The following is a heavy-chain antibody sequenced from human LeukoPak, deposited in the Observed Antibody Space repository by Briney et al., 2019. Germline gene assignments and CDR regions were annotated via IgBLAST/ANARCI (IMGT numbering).Heavy chain of an antibody. Sequence: GESLKISCKGSGYSFTSYWIAWVRQMPGKGLEWMGIIYPGDSDTRYSPSFQGQVTISADRSTSTAYLHWSSLKASDTAMYYRARHRTMINWFDPWGQGTLVTVSS. CDR2: IYPGDSDT. V-gene: IGHV5-51*01. CDR3: ARHRTMINWFDP. J-gene: IGHJ5*02. CDR1: GYSFTSYW. D-gene: IGHD3-22*01.